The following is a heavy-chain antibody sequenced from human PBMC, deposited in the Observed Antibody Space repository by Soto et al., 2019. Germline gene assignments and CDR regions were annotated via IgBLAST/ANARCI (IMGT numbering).Heavy chain of an antibody. J-gene: IGHJ6*03. CDR3: ARGLDIVVVPAAMKGSGYMDV. D-gene: IGHD2-2*03. V-gene: IGHV4-59*01. CDR2: IYYSGST. Sequence: SETLSLTCTVSGGSISSYYWSWIRQPPGKGLEWIGYIYYSGSTNYNPSLKSRVTISVDTSKNQFSLKLSSVTAADPAVYYCARGLDIVVVPAAMKGSGYMDVWGKGTTVTVSS. CDR1: GGSISSYY.